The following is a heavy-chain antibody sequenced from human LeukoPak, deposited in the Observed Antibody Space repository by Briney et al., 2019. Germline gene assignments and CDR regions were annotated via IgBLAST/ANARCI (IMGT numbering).Heavy chain of an antibody. J-gene: IGHJ6*04. CDR3: AELGITMIGGV. CDR2: ITSSSSYI. CDR1: GFTFSSYT. D-gene: IGHD3-10*02. V-gene: IGHV3-21*01. Sequence: GGSLRLSCAASGFTFSSYTMNWVRQAPGKGLEWVSSITSSSSYIYYTDSVKGRFTISRDSAKNSLYLQMNSLRAEDTAVYYCAELGITMIGGVWGKGTTVTISS.